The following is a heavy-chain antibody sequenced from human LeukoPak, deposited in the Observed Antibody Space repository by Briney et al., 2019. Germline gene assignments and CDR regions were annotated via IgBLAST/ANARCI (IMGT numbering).Heavy chain of an antibody. CDR3: ARLDCISDTCYNY. V-gene: IGHV4-59*08. Sequence: PSETLSLTCIVSGDSISTDYWSWIRQSPGKGLEWIGYINYSGSSGYNPSLKSRITISVDRSKNEISLKMRSVTAADTAVYYCARLDCISDTCYNYWALGALVTVSS. CDR1: GDSISTDY. D-gene: IGHD2-21*01. J-gene: IGHJ4*02. CDR2: INYSGSS.